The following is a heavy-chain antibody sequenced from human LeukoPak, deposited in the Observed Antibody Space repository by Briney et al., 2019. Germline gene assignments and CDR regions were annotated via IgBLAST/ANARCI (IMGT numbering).Heavy chain of an antibody. CDR3: ASRIYDFVWGTYTNDY. J-gene: IGHJ4*02. CDR2: INHSGTT. V-gene: IGHV4-34*01. CDR1: GGSPTGYS. Sequence: SETLSLTCAVYGGSPTGYSWSWIRQPPRKGLEWVGEINHSGTTNYNPSLKSRVTISVDTSKNQFSLKLTSVTAADTAVYYCASRIYDFVWGTYTNDYWGQGTLVTVSS. D-gene: IGHD3-16*01.